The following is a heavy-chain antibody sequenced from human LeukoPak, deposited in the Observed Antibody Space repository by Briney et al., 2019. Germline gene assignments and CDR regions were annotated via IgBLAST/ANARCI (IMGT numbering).Heavy chain of an antibody. D-gene: IGHD3-10*01. J-gene: IGHJ4*02. CDR1: GFTFSTYG. Sequence: GGSLRLSCAASGFTFSTYGMSWVRQAPGKGLEWVSGISGSGDSTYNADSVKGPFTISRDNSKNTLYLQMTSLRAEDTALYYCAKSKPYYYGSGSYYKNPFDYWGQGTLVTVSS. V-gene: IGHV3-23*01. CDR2: ISGSGDST. CDR3: AKSKPYYYGSGSYYKNPFDY.